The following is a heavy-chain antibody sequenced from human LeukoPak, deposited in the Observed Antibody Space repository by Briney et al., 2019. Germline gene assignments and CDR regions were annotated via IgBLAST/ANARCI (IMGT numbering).Heavy chain of an antibody. CDR3: STATVRWGDYGH. J-gene: IGHJ4*02. CDR2: IKSKPDGGTT. CDR1: GFTFSNVW. Sequence: GGSLRLSCAASGFTFSNVWINWVRQAPGKGLEWVGHIKSKPDGGTTAYAAPVKGRFTISRDDSKSTVSLQMNSLKTEDTAVYYCSTATVRWGDYGHWGQGTLVTASS. V-gene: IGHV3-15*01. D-gene: IGHD4-17*01.